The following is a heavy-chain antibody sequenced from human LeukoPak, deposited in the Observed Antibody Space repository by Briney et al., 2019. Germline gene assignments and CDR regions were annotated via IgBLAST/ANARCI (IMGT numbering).Heavy chain of an antibody. J-gene: IGHJ4*02. Sequence: PGGSLRLSCAASGFSFENYNMNWVRQAPGKGLEWVSLISWDGGSTYYADSVKGRFTISRDNSKNSLYLQMNSLRAEDTALYYCAKEEGTAMAFDYWGQGTLVTVSS. V-gene: IGHV3-43D*03. CDR2: ISWDGGST. D-gene: IGHD5-18*01. CDR1: GFSFENYN. CDR3: AKEEGTAMAFDY.